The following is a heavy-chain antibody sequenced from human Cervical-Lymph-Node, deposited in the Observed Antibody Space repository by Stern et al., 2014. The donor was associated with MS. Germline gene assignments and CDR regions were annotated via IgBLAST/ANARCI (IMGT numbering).Heavy chain of an antibody. CDR3: ARDDRSRFTD. CDR2: LSYSGTT. V-gene: IGHV4-31*03. D-gene: IGHD1-14*01. CDR1: GGSLTSGGYF. Sequence: QVQLLQSGPGVVKPSQTLSLTCTVTGGSLTSGGYFWNWVRQYPGKGLEWIGFLSYSGTTSYSASLKGRISISVDTSKNQFSLKLKYVTAADTAIYFCARDDRSRFTDWGQGTLVTVSS. J-gene: IGHJ4*02.